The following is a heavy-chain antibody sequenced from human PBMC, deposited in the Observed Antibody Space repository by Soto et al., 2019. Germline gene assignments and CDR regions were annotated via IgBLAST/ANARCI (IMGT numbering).Heavy chain of an antibody. D-gene: IGHD3-16*02. Sequence: GGSLRLSCAASGFTFSSYAMSWVRQAPGKGLEWVSAISGSGGSTYYADSVKGRFTISRDNSKNTLYLQMNSLRAEDTAVYYCGRGELSYYYYGMDVWGQGTTVTVSS. CDR2: ISGSGGST. J-gene: IGHJ6*02. CDR3: GRGELSYYYYGMDV. V-gene: IGHV3-23*01. CDR1: GFTFSSYA.